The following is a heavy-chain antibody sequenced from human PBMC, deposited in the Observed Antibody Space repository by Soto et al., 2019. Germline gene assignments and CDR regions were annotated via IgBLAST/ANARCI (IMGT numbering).Heavy chain of an antibody. D-gene: IGHD1-26*01. J-gene: IGHJ5*02. CDR2: INPSGGST. CDR1: GYTFTSYY. V-gene: IGHV1-46*01. Sequence: QVQLVQSGAEGKKPGASVKDSCKASGYTFTSYYMHWVRQAPGQGLEWMGIINPSGGSTSYAQKGLGKVTMPRDTPTSPVYIELSSLRSEDTAVYYCARDGVGGSNWFDHWGQGTLVAVCS. CDR3: ARDGVGGSNWFDH.